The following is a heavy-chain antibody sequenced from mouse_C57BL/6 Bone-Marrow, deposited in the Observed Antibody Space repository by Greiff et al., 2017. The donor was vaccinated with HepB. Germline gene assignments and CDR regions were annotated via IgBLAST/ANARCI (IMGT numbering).Heavy chain of an antibody. CDR1: GYTFTSYW. CDR2: IHPNSGST. CDR3: ARKSSGYVRFAY. Sequence: QVQLKQPGAELVKPGASVKLSCKASGYTFTSYWMHWVKQRPGQGLEWIGMIHPNSGSTNYNEKFKSKATLTVDKSSSTAYMQLSSLTSEDSAVYYCARKSSGYVRFAYWGQGTLVTVSA. J-gene: IGHJ3*01. V-gene: IGHV1-64*01. D-gene: IGHD3-2*02.